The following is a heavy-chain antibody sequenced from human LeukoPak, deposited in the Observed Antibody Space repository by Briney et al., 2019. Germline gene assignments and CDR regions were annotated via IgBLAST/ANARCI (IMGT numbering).Heavy chain of an antibody. Sequence: GASVKVSCKASGFTFTSHDYNWVRQATGQGLEWMGWMNPNSGNTGYAQKFQGRVTMTRDTSITTVYMELRGLRSEDTAVYYCVRDGEGAAISVNYWFDPWGQGTLVTVSS. CDR2: MNPNSGNT. CDR1: GFTFTSHD. J-gene: IGHJ5*02. CDR3: VRDGEGAAISVNYWFDP. D-gene: IGHD2-2*02. V-gene: IGHV1-8*01.